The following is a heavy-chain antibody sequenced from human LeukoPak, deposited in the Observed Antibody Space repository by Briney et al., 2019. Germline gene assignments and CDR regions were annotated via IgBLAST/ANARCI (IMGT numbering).Heavy chain of an antibody. J-gene: IGHJ4*02. CDR1: GFTVSSNY. D-gene: IGHD6-13*01. CDR3: ATLGYSSSWSFDY. Sequence: PGGSLRLPCAASGFTVSSNYMSWVRQAPGKGLEWVSVIYSGGSTYYADSVKGRFTISRDNSKNTLYLQMNSLRAEDTAVYYCATLGYSSSWSFDYWGQGTLVTVSS. CDR2: IYSGGST. V-gene: IGHV3-53*01.